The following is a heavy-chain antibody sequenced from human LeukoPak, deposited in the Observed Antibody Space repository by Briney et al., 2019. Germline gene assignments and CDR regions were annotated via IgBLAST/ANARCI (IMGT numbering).Heavy chain of an antibody. CDR1: GGSISSYY. CDR2: IYYSGST. J-gene: IGHJ3*02. D-gene: IGHD4-23*01. CDR3: ARDIRFNNQVRWYQTDDAFDI. Sequence: PSETLSLTCTVSGGSISSYYWSWIRQPPGKGLEWIGYIYYSGSTNYNPSLKSRVTISVDTSKNQFSLKLSSVTAADTAVYYCARDIRFNNQVRWYQTDDAFDIWGQGTMVTVSS. V-gene: IGHV4-59*12.